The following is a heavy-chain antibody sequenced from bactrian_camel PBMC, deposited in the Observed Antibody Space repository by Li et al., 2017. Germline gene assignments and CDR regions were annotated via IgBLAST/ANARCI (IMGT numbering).Heavy chain of an antibody. V-gene: IGHV3S10*01. D-gene: IGHD2*01. Sequence: DVQLVESGGGSVQAGETLRLSCRVSGISLSDSDMSWIRQAPGKECELVSTMERDGRTKYAGSVKGRFTISQDNNKNTVYLQMNGLKPEDTAMYYCAADDPIACSYSYIAPEFFRIWGQGTQVTVS. CDR1: GISLSDSD. CDR3: AADDPIACSYSYIAPEFFRI. J-gene: IGHJ4*01. CDR2: MERDGRT.